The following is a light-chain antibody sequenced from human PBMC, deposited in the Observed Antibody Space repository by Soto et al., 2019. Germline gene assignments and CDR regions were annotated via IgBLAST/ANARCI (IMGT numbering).Light chain of an antibody. Sequence: DVVMTQSPLSLPVTLGQPASISCRSSQSLVYSDGNTYLSWFQQRPGQSPRRLIYTISNRDSGVPDRFSGSGAGTDFTLKISRVDAEDVGVYYCMQGTHWYTFGQGTKLEIK. CDR1: QSLVYSDGNTY. V-gene: IGKV2-30*01. CDR3: MQGTHWYT. CDR2: TIS. J-gene: IGKJ2*01.